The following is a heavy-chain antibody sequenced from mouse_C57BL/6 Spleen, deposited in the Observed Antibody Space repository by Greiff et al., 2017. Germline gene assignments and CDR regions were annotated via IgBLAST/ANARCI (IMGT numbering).Heavy chain of an antibody. CDR2: IDPSDSYT. Sequence: VQLQQPGAELVMPGASVKLSCKASGYTFTSYWMHWVKQRPGQGLEWIGEIDPSDSYTKYNQKFKGKSTLTVDKSSSTAYMQLSSLTSEDSAVYYCARGGYYVSSYYFDYWGQGTTLTVSS. V-gene: IGHV1-69*01. J-gene: IGHJ2*01. D-gene: IGHD1-1*01. CDR1: GYTFTSYW. CDR3: ARGGYYVSSYYFDY.